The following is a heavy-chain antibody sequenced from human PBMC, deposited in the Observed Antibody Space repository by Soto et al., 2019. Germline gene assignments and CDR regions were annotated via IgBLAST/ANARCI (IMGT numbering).Heavy chain of an antibody. V-gene: IGHV3-33*01. CDR3: ARGGWRDSSRGDYYYGMDV. J-gene: IGHJ6*02. Sequence: GGSLRLSCAASGFTFSSYGMHWVRQAPGKGLEWVAVIWYDGSNKYYADSVKGRFTISRDNSKNTLYLQMNSLRAEDTAVYYCARGGWRDSSRGDYYYGMDVWGQGTTVTVSS. D-gene: IGHD6-13*01. CDR2: IWYDGSNK. CDR1: GFTFSSYG.